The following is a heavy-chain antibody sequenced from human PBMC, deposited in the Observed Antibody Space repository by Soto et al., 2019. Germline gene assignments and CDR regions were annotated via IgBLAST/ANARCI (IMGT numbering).Heavy chain of an antibody. CDR2: IYSSGST. J-gene: IGHJ5*02. CDR3: ARSVDP. CDR1: GGPISNGGSY. Sequence: SETLSLTCTVSGGPISNGGSYWSWIRRHPGMGLVLIGYIYSSGSTYYSPSLKSRVTISVDTSKNQFSLKLSSVTAADTAVYYCARSVDPWGQGTLVTVSS. V-gene: IGHV4-31*03.